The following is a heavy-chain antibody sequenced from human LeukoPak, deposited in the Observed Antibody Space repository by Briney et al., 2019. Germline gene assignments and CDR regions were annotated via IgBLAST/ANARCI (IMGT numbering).Heavy chain of an antibody. J-gene: IGHJ4*02. CDR3: ARATGYCSGGCCGDYFDF. D-gene: IGHD2-15*01. Sequence: GGSLRLSCAASGFTFSSYSMNWVRQAPGKGLEWVSSISSSSSYIYYADSVKGRFTISRDNAKNSLYLQMNSLRAEDTAVYCCARATGYCSGGCCGDYFDFRGQGTLVTGSS. CDR2: ISSSSSYI. CDR1: GFTFSSYS. V-gene: IGHV3-21*01.